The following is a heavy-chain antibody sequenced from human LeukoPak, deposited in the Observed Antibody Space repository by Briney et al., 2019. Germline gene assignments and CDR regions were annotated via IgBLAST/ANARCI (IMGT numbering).Heavy chain of an antibody. D-gene: IGHD6-13*01. CDR2: IYYSGST. CDR1: GGSISSYY. CDR3: ARLDSSSWYGGGYYFDY. V-gene: IGHV4-59*08. Sequence: PSETLSLTCTVSGGSISSYYWSWIRQPPGKGLEWIGYIYYSGSTNYNPSLKSRVTISVDTSKNQFSLKLSSVTAADTAVYYCARLDSSSWYGGGYYFDYWGQGTLVTVSS. J-gene: IGHJ4*02.